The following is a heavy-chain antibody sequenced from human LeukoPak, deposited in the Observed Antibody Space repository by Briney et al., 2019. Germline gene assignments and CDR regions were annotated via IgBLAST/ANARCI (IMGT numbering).Heavy chain of an antibody. CDR3: ARLIRGSSWYGFHLYYYYMDV. CDR2: INHGGRT. Sequence: SETLSLTCAVYGGFFSGYYWGWIRQPPGEGRGWIGEINHGGRTNYNPSLNSRVTISVDTSKNQFSLKLSAVTAADTAVYYCARLIRGSSWYGFHLYYYYMDVWGKGTTVTVSS. CDR1: GGFFSGYY. V-gene: IGHV4-34*01. D-gene: IGHD6-13*01. J-gene: IGHJ6*03.